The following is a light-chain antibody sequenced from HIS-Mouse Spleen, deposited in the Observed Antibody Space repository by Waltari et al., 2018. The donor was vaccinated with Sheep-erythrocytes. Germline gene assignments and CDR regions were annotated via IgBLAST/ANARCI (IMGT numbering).Light chain of an antibody. CDR1: QSLVHSDGNTY. Sequence: DVVMTQSPLSLPVTLGQPASISCRSSQSLVHSDGNTYLNWFQQRPGQSPRRLIYKVSNRDSGGPDRFSGSGLGTDFTLKISRVEAEDVGVYYCMQGTHWWTFGQGTKVEIK. CDR3: MQGTHWWT. J-gene: IGKJ1*01. V-gene: IGKV2-30*02. CDR2: KVS.